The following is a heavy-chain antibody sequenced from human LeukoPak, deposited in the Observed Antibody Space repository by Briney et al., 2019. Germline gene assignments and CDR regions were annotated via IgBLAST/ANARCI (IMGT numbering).Heavy chain of an antibody. D-gene: IGHD2-2*01. J-gene: IGHJ4*02. CDR2: ISGSGGST. V-gene: IGHV3-23*01. CDR3: AKARRSGCSSTSCYPFDY. CDR1: GFTFSSYA. Sequence: GGSLRLSCAASGFTFSSYAMTWVRHAPGKGLKWVSGISGSGGSTYYADSVKGRFTISRDNSKNTLYLQMNSLRAEDTAVYYCAKARRSGCSSTSCYPFDYWGQGTLVTVSS.